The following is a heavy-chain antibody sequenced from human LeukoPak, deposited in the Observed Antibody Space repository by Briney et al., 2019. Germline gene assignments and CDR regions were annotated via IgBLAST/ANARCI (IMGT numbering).Heavy chain of an antibody. V-gene: IGHV1-2*02. Sequence: GASVKVSCKASGYTFSGYYMHWVRQAPGHRLEWMGWINPNTGRTNYAQNFQGRVTMTSDTSISTAYMELNSLRSDDTAVYYCARGTYYDSSGYSGVRLFDYWGQGTLLTVSS. J-gene: IGHJ4*02. CDR1: GYTFSGYY. CDR3: ARGTYYDSSGYSGVRLFDY. D-gene: IGHD3-22*01. CDR2: INPNTGRT.